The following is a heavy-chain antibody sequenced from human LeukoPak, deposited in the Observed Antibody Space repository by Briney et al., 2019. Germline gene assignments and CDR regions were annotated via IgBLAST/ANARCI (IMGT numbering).Heavy chain of an antibody. D-gene: IGHD6-25*01. V-gene: IGHV4-39*07. CDR2: IHDDGRT. Sequence: PSETLSLTCTVSGGSISASRTWGWVRQAPGKGLEWIGNIHDDGRTASNLSLKSRVIISLDTSKNQFSLKVSSVTAADTAFYYCARVLTAAGPDFWGQGTLVTVSS. J-gene: IGHJ4*02. CDR1: GGSISASRT. CDR3: ARVLTAAGPDF.